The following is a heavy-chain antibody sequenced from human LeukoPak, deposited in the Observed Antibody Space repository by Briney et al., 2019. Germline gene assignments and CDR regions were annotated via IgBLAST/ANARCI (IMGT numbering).Heavy chain of an antibody. CDR3: AKVPIRKGIPYYFDY. CDR1: GFTFSSYA. Sequence: PGGSLRLSCAASGFTFSSYAMSWVRQAPGEGLEWVSAISGSGGSTYYADSVKGRFTISRDNSKNTLYLQMNSLRAEDTAVYYCAKVPIRKGIPYYFDYWGQGTLVTVSS. J-gene: IGHJ4*02. CDR2: ISGSGGST. D-gene: IGHD1-14*01. V-gene: IGHV3-23*01.